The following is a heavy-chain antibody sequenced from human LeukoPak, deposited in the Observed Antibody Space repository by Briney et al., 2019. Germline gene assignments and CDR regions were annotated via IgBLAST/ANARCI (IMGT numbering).Heavy chain of an antibody. Sequence: PSETLSLTCAVSGGSISSGGYSWSWIRQPPGKGLEWIGYIYHSGSTYYNPSLKSRVTISVDRSKNQFSLKLSSVTAADTAVYYCARVNWGLYYFDYWGQGTLVTVSS. D-gene: IGHD7-27*01. CDR3: ARVNWGLYYFDY. V-gene: IGHV4-30-2*01. CDR2: IYHSGST. J-gene: IGHJ4*02. CDR1: GGSISSGGYS.